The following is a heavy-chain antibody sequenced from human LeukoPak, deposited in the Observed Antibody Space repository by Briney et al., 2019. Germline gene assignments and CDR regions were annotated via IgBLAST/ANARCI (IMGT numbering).Heavy chain of an antibody. CDR1: GFTVSSNY. CDR2: ISYDGSNK. J-gene: IGHJ4*02. Sequence: GGSLRLSCAASGFTVSSNYMSWVRQAPGKGLEWVAVISYDGSNKYYVDSVKGRFTISRDNSKNTLYLQMNSLRAEDTAMYYCARDLTIAAANYYFDNWGQGTLVTVSS. D-gene: IGHD6-13*01. CDR3: ARDLTIAAANYYFDN. V-gene: IGHV3-30*03.